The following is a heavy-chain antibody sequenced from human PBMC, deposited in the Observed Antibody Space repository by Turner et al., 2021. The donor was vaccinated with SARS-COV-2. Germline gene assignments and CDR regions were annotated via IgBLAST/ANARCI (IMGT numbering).Heavy chain of an antibody. D-gene: IGHD5-12*01. J-gene: IGHJ4*02. V-gene: IGHV3-66*04. CDR3: ARHKWRRGAF. Sequence: EVQLVESGAGLGQPGGSLTLSCAASGFTVSSHYMSWVRRAQGKGLEWVSLIYSGGSTDYADSVKGRFTIARDNSKNTLSRQMNSLRAEDKAVYYCARHKWRRGAFWGQGTLVTVSS. CDR2: IYSGGST. CDR1: GFTVSSHY.